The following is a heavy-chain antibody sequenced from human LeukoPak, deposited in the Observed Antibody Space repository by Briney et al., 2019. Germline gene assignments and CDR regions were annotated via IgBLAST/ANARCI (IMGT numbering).Heavy chain of an antibody. CDR2: IYYSGST. J-gene: IGHJ6*02. D-gene: IGHD4-17*01. Sequence: PSETLSLTCTVSGGSISSYYWSWIRQPPGKGLEWIGYIYYSGSTNYNPSLKSRVTISVDTSKNQFSLKLSSVTAADTAVYYCARGSGDRYYYGMDVWGQGTTVTVSS. V-gene: IGHV4-59*01. CDR1: GGSISSYY. CDR3: ARGSGDRYYYGMDV.